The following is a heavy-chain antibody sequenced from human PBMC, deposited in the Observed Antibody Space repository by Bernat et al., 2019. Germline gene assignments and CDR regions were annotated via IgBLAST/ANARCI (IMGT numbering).Heavy chain of an antibody. CDR2: ISYDGSNK. D-gene: IGHD6-13*01. CDR3: AINRAAAGTGDNWFDP. CDR1: GFTFSSYG. Sequence: QVQLVESGGGAVQPGRSLRLSCAASGFTFSSYGMHWVRQAPGKGLEWVAVISYDGSNKYYADSVKGRFTISRDNSKNTLYLQMNSLRAEDTAVYYCAINRAAAGTGDNWFDPWGQGTLVTVSS. J-gene: IGHJ5*02. V-gene: IGHV3-30*03.